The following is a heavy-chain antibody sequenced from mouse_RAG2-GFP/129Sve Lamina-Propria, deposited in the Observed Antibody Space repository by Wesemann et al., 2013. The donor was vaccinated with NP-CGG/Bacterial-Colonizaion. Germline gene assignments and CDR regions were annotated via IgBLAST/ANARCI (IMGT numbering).Heavy chain of an antibody. J-gene: IGHJ2*01. Sequence: VQLQQSGPVLVKPGASVKLSCKASGYTFTSYWMHWVKQRPGQGLEWIGEIDPSDSYTNYNQKFKGKATLTVDKSSSTAYMQLSSLTSEDSAVYYCARGTGTEDYWGQGTTLTVSS. D-gene: IGHD4-1*01. CDR3: ARGTGTEDY. CDR1: GYTFTSYW. V-gene: IGHV1-69*02. CDR2: IDPSDSYT.